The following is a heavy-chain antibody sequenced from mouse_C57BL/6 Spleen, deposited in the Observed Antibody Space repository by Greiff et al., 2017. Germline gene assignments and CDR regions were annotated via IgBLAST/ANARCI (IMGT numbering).Heavy chain of an antibody. D-gene: IGHD2-4*01. CDR3: APLYYDYPGFAY. Sequence: VQLQQPGAELVKPGASVKVSCKASGYTFTSYWMHWVKQRPGQGLEWIGRIHPSDSDTNYNQKFKGKATLTVDKSSSTAYMQLSSLTSEDSAVYYCAPLYYDYPGFAYWGQGTLVTVSA. V-gene: IGHV1-74*01. CDR1: GYTFTSYW. J-gene: IGHJ3*01. CDR2: IHPSDSDT.